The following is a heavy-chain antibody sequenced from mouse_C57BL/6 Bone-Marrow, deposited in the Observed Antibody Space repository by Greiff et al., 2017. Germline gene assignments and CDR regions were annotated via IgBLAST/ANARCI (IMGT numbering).Heavy chain of an antibody. CDR1: GYTFTRYG. CDR2: IYPRSGNT. J-gene: IGHJ3*01. V-gene: IGHV1-81*01. D-gene: IGHD1-1*01. CDR3: TSITTVVDPFAY. Sequence: VQRQQSGAELARPGASVKLSCKASGYTFTRYGISWVKQRTGQGLEWIGEIYPRSGNTYYKEKFKGQATLTAAKSSSTAYMELRCLTSEDSAVYFCTSITTVVDPFAYWGQGTLVTVSA.